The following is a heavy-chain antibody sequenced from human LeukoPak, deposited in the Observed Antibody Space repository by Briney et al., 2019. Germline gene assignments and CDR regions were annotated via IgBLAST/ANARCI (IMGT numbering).Heavy chain of an antibody. CDR1: GFTVSSNY. Sequence: GGSLRLSCAASGFTVSSNYMSWVRQAPGKGLEWVSIIYSGGSTFYADSVKGRFTISRDNSKNTLYLQMNSLRAEDTAVYYCASVWFGESTNWFDPWGQGTLVTVSS. V-gene: IGHV3-53*01. CDR2: IYSGGST. CDR3: ASVWFGESTNWFDP. D-gene: IGHD3-10*01. J-gene: IGHJ5*02.